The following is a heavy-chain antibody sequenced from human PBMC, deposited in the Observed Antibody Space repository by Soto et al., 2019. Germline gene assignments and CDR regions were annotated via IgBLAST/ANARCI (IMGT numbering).Heavy chain of an antibody. CDR3: ARGLVVAASYYYYGMDV. V-gene: IGHV1-8*01. Sequence: QVQLVQSGAEVKKPGASVKVSCKASGYTFTSYDINWVRQATGQGLEWMGWMNPNSGNTGYAQKFQGRVTMTRNTSIITAYMELSSLRSEDKAVYYCARGLVVAASYYYYGMDVWGQGTTVTVSS. CDR2: MNPNSGNT. J-gene: IGHJ6*02. D-gene: IGHD2-15*01. CDR1: GYTFTSYD.